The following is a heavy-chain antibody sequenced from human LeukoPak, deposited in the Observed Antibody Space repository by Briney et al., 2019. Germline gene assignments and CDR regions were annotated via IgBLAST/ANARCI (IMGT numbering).Heavy chain of an antibody. V-gene: IGHV3-21*01. J-gene: IGHJ3*02. CDR2: ISGSSANI. Sequence: PGGSLRLSCAASGFTYSTYAMNWVRQAPGKGLEWVSSISGSSANIYYADSVKGRFTISRDNAKNSLYLQMNSLRAEDTAVYYCARKGYSSGWYGGAFDIWGQGTMVTVSS. CDR3: ARKGYSSGWYGGAFDI. CDR1: GFTYSTYA. D-gene: IGHD6-19*01.